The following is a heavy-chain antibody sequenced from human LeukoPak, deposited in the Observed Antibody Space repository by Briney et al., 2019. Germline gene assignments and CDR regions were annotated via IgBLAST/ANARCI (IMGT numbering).Heavy chain of an antibody. D-gene: IGHD3-10*01. CDR2: INPNSGGT. CDR3: ARVVGMDGSGSHDY. CDR1: GYTFTGYY. J-gene: IGHJ4*02. Sequence: GASVKVSCKASGYTFTGYYMHWVRQPPGQGLEWMGWINPNSGGTNYAQKFQGRLTMTRDTSISTAYMELSRLRSDDTAVYYCARVVGMDGSGSHDYWGQGTLVTVSS. V-gene: IGHV1-2*02.